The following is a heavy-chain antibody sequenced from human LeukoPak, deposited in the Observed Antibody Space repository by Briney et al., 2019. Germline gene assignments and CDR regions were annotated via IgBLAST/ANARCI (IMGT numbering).Heavy chain of an antibody. Sequence: GASVKVSCKASGYTFTSYDINWVRQATGQGLEWMGWMNPNSGNTGYAQKFQGRVTITRNTSISTAYMELSSLRSEDTAVYYCARVCSSTSCYNDAFDTWGQGTMVTVSS. V-gene: IGHV1-8*03. CDR3: ARVCSSTSCYNDAFDT. D-gene: IGHD2-2*02. J-gene: IGHJ3*02. CDR1: GYTFTSYD. CDR2: MNPNSGNT.